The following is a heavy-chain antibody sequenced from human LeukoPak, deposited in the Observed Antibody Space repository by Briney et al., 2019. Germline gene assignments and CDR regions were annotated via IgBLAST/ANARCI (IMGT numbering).Heavy chain of an antibody. CDR1: DFTFSSCG. V-gene: IGHV3-30*18. D-gene: IGHD1-20*01. Sequence: GTSLRLSCAASDFTFSSCGMYWVRQAPRKGLEWVAAISNDGSGTHYGDSVKGRFTISRDNSKNALYLQMNSLRADDTAMYHCAKSKYNWNDRAYFERWGQGTLVTVSS. CDR2: ISNDGSGT. J-gene: IGHJ4*02. CDR3: AKSKYNWNDRAYFER.